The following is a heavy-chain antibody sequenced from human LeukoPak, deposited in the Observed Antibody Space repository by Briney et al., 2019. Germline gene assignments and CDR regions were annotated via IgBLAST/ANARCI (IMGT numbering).Heavy chain of an antibody. J-gene: IGHJ4*02. CDR1: GYTFTNYW. CDR2: VYPGDSDT. Sequence: GESLKISCKCSGYTFTNYWIGWVRQMPGKGLEWMGVVYPGDSDTRYSPSFQGHVTTSADKSITTAYLQWSSLKASDTAIYYCARHIGLTTKYFDYWGQGTLVTVSS. V-gene: IGHV5-51*01. D-gene: IGHD4/OR15-4a*01. CDR3: ARHIGLTTKYFDY.